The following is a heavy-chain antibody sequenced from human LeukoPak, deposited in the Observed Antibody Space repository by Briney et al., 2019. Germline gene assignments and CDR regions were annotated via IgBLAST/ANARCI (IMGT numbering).Heavy chain of an antibody. J-gene: IGHJ4*02. V-gene: IGHV3-7*03. CDR1: GFTFSNYW. Sequence: GGSLRLSCAASGFTFSNYWMNWVRQAPGKGLEWVANIKQDGGEKSYVDSVKGRFTISRDNAKNSLYLQMNSLRAEDMALYYCAKGYCSGGSCYFDYWGQGTLVTVSS. D-gene: IGHD2-15*01. CDR3: AKGYCSGGSCYFDY. CDR2: IKQDGGEK.